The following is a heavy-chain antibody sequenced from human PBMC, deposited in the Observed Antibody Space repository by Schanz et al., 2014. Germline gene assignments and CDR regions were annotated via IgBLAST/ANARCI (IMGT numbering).Heavy chain of an antibody. J-gene: IGHJ6*02. V-gene: IGHV3-23*04. Sequence: VQLVESGGGVVQPGGSLRLSCAVSGFTVSSNHMSWVRQAPGKGLEWVSSISHSGGSKYYADSVKGRFTISRDNAKNSLYLQMNSLRAEDTAVYYCAKARRKSNCSGGRCFHYSYYGMDVWGQGTTVTVSS. CDR2: ISHSGGSK. D-gene: IGHD2-15*01. CDR3: AKARRKSNCSGGRCFHYSYYGMDV. CDR1: GFTVSSNH.